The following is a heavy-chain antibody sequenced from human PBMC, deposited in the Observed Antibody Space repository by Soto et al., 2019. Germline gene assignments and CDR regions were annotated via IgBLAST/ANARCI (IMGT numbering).Heavy chain of an antibody. J-gene: IGHJ2*01. CDR2: VWFDGSNK. CDR1: GFTFSNYG. D-gene: IGHD2-15*01. V-gene: IGHV3-33*01. Sequence: PGGSLRLSCAASGFTFSNYGMHWVRQAPGKGLEWVAVVWFDGSNKYYADSVVGRFTISRDNSKNTLSLQMNRLRVGDTAVYYCARDPTIFRVEGYFDLWGRGTLVTV. CDR3: ARDPTIFRVEGYFDL.